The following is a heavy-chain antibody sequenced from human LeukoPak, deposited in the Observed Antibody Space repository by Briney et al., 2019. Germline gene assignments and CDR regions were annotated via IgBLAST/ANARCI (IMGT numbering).Heavy chain of an antibody. Sequence: PSQTLSLTCTVSGGSISSGSYYWSWIRQPAGKGLEWIGRIYTSGSTNYNPSLKSRVTISVDTSKNQFSLKLSSVTAADTAVYYCARASSRYCSSTSCYDYYHYYYMDVWGKGTTVTVSS. J-gene: IGHJ6*03. V-gene: IGHV4-61*02. CDR1: GGSISSGSYY. CDR2: IYTSGST. D-gene: IGHD2-2*01. CDR3: ARASSRYCSSTSCYDYYHYYYMDV.